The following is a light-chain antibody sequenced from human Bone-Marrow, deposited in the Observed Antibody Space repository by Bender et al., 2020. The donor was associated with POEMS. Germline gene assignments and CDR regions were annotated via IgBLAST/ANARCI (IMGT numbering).Light chain of an antibody. CDR1: SSDVGSYNL. V-gene: IGLV2-14*02. J-gene: IGLJ3*02. CDR2: AVT. CDR3: ISYTSSSTLSV. Sequence: QSALTQPASVSGSPGQSITISCTGASSDVGSYNLVSWYQQHPGKAPKLMIYAVTKRPSGVSNRFSGSKSGNTASLTISGLQAEDEADYYCISYTSSSTLSVFGGGTKLTVL.